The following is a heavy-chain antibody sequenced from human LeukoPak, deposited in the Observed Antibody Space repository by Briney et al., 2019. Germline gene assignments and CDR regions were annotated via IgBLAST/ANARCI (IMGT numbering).Heavy chain of an antibody. V-gene: IGHV4-59*08. J-gene: IGHJ4*02. D-gene: IGHD2-21*01. CDR3: ARHDWAGGSFDY. CDR2: IYYSGST. CDR1: GGSISSYY. Sequence: SETLSLTCTVSGGSISSYYWSWIRQPPGKGLEWIWYIYYSGSTNYNPSLKSRVTISVDTSKNQFSLKLSSVTAADTAVYYCARHDWAGGSFDYWGQGTLVTVSS.